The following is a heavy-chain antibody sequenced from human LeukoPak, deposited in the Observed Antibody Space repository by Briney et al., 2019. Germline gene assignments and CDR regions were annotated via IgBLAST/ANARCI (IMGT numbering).Heavy chain of an antibody. Sequence: SQTLSLTCTVSGGSISSVSYYWSWIRQPAGKGLEWIGRIYSSGSTNYNPSLKSRVTISVDTSKNQFSLNLTSVTAADTAVYYCARDVSRTSWTWRWGQGTVVTVSS. V-gene: IGHV4-61*02. D-gene: IGHD2-2*01. CDR1: GGSISSVSYY. CDR3: ARDVSRTSWTWR. CDR2: IYSSGST. J-gene: IGHJ3*01.